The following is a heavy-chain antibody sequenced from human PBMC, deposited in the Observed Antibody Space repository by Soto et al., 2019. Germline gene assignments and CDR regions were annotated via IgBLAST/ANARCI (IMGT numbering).Heavy chain of an antibody. V-gene: IGHV3-23*01. J-gene: IGHJ4*02. Sequence: PVGSLRLSCAASGFTFSSYAMSWVRQAPGKGLEWVSAISGSGGSTYYADSVKGRFTISRDNSKNTLYLQMNSLRAEDTAVYYCAKDLRMVRGVIINYYFDYWGQGTLVTVSS. CDR3: AKDLRMVRGVIINYYFDY. CDR1: GFTFSSYA. CDR2: ISGSGGST. D-gene: IGHD3-10*01.